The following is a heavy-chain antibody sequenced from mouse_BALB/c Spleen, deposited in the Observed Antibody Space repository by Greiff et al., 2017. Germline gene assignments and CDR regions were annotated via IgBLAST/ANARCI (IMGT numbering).Heavy chain of an antibody. CDR1: GYTFTSYW. CDR3: ERRGLCYGKLYNAMDY. D-gene: IGHD2-1*01. V-gene: IGHV1S81*02. Sequence: QVQLQQPGAELVKPGASVKLSCKASGYTFTSYWMHWVKQRPGQGLEWIGEINPSNGRTNYNEKFKSKATLTVDKSSSTAYMQLSSLTSEDSAVFYCERRGLCYGKLYNAMDYWGQGTSGTVSS. J-gene: IGHJ4*01. CDR2: INPSNGRT.